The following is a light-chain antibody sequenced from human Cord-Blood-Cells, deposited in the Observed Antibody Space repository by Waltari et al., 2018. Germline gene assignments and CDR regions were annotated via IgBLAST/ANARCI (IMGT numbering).Light chain of an antibody. J-gene: IGKJ1*01. CDR3: MQALQTPT. Sequence: DIVMTQSPLSLPVTPGEPASISCRSSQSLLHSNGYNYLDWYLQKTGQSPKLLIYLGSNRASGVPDRFSGSGSGTDFTLKISRVEAEDVGVYYCMQALQTPTFGQGTKVEIK. CDR2: LGS. V-gene: IGKV2-28*01. CDR1: QSLLHSNGYNY.